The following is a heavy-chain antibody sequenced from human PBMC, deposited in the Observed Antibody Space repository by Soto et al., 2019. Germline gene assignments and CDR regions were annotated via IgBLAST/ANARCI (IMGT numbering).Heavy chain of an antibody. V-gene: IGHV3-15*07. D-gene: IGHD3-3*01. CDR2: IKSKADGGTT. J-gene: IGHJ4*02. Sequence: PGGSLRLSCAASGFIFSNAWINWVRQAPGKGLEWVGRIKSKADGGTTDFAAPVKGRFAISRDDSKNMMYMEMSSLRTEDTAVYYFITFSLKSIPLVFFHFCGQAPLVPGSS. CDR1: GFIFSNAW. CDR3: ITFSLKSIPLVFFHF.